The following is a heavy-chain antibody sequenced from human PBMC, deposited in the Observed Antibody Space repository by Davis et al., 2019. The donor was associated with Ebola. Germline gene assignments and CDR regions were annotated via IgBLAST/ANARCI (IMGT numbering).Heavy chain of an antibody. J-gene: IGHJ6*02. CDR3: ARGNYGDYIVLYYYNMDV. D-gene: IGHD4-17*01. CDR2: INYSGGT. CDR1: GGSLSGYY. V-gene: IGHV4-34*01. Sequence: SQTLSLTCAVYGGSLSGYYWSWIRQPPGKGLEWIGEINYSGGTKYNPSLKSRVIISVDTSKNQFSLKLSSVTAADTAVYYCARGNYGDYIVLYYYNMDVWGQGTTVTVSS.